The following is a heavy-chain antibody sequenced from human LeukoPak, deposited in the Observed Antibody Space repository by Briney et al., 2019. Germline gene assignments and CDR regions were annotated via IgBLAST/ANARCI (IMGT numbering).Heavy chain of an antibody. J-gene: IGHJ6*03. CDR1: GGSFSGYY. Sequence: SETLSLTCAVYGGSFSGYYWSWIRQPPGKGLEWIGEINHSGSTNYNPSLKSRVTISVDTSKNQFSLKLSSVTAADTAVYYCARNFRIAAAVPYYMDVWGKGTTVTVSS. CDR3: ARNFRIAAAVPYYMDV. V-gene: IGHV4-34*01. D-gene: IGHD6-13*01. CDR2: INHSGST.